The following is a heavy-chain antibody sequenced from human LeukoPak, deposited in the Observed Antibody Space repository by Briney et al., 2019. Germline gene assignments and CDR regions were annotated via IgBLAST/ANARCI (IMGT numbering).Heavy chain of an antibody. CDR1: GYTLSNYG. Sequence: ASVTVSCKASGYTLSNYGVSWVRQAPGQGPEWVGWSSTYNGGTNYAPKFQGRVTMITDTSTNTASMELRSLRPDHTAVYYCVREHGRVWFYNWGQGTLLTLS. V-gene: IGHV1-18*04. CDR3: VREHGRVWFYN. CDR2: SSTYNGGT. J-gene: IGHJ5*02.